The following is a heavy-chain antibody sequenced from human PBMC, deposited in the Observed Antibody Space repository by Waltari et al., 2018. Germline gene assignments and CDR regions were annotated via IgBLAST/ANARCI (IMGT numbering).Heavy chain of an antibody. CDR1: GFTFSNAW. D-gene: IGHD3-22*01. J-gene: IGHJ4*02. CDR2: ITSKTDGGTT. CDR3: TTGDYYDSSGYFTDDY. V-gene: IGHV3-15*07. Sequence: EVQLVESGGGLVKPGGSLRLSCAASGFTFSNAWMNWVRQAPGKGLEWVGRITSKTDGGTTDYAAPVKGRFTISRDDSKNTLYLQMNILKTEDTAVYYCTTGDYYDSSGYFTDDYWGQGTLVTVSS.